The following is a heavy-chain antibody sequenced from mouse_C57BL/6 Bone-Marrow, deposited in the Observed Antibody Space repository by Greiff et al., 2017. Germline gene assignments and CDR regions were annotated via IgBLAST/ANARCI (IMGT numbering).Heavy chain of an antibody. CDR1: GFTFSDYG. V-gene: IGHV5-17*01. CDR3: ARSLYYYGSSYEAMDY. CDR2: ISSGSSTI. J-gene: IGHJ4*01. D-gene: IGHD1-1*01. Sequence: EVQLVESGGGLVKPGGSLKLSCAASGFTFSDYGMHWVRQAPEKGLEWVAYISSGSSTIYYADTVKGRFTISRDNAKNTLFLQMTSLRSEDTAMYYCARSLYYYGSSYEAMDYWGQGTSVTVSS.